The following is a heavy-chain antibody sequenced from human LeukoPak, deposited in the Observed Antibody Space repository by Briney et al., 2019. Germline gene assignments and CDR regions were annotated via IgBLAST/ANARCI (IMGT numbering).Heavy chain of an antibody. Sequence: PSETLSLTCTVSGGSISSYYWSWIRQPAGKGLEWIGRIYTSGSTNYNPSLKSRVTMSVDTSKNQFSLKLSPVTAADTAVYYCARDPYPSGSYSSSWALGWFDPWGQGTLVTVSS. D-gene: IGHD6-13*01. J-gene: IGHJ5*02. CDR3: ARDPYPSGSYSSSWALGWFDP. CDR2: IYTSGST. V-gene: IGHV4-4*07. CDR1: GGSISSYY.